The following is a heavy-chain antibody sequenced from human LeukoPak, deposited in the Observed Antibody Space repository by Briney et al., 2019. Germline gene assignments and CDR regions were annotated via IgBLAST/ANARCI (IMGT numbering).Heavy chain of an antibody. D-gene: IGHD6-19*01. J-gene: IGHJ4*02. CDR2: IIPIFGTA. Sequence: ASVKVSCKASGGTFSSYAISWVRHAPGQGLEWMGGIIPIFGTANHAQKFQGRVTITADKSTSTAYMELSSLRSEDTAVYYCARGDGSGWDFDYWGQRTLVTVSS. CDR3: ARGDGSGWDFDY. CDR1: GGTFSSYA. V-gene: IGHV1-69*06.